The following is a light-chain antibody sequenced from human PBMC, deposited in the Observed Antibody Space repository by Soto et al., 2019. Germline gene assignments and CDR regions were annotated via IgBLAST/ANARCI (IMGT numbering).Light chain of an antibody. V-gene: IGLV2-14*03. CDR2: DVS. CDR3: SSYTSSSTLSTYV. CDR1: SSDVGGYNY. Sequence: QSVLTQPASESGSPGQSITISCTGTSSDVGGYNYVSWYQHHPGKAPKLMIYDVSNRPSGVSNRFSGSKSGNTASLIISGLQAEDEADYYCSSYTSSSTLSTYVFGTGTKLTVL. J-gene: IGLJ1*01.